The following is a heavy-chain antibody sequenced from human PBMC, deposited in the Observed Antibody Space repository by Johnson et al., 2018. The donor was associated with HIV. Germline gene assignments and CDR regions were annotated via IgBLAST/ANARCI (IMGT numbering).Heavy chain of an antibody. CDR3: TTAIVIDAFDI. D-gene: IGHD3-16*02. CDR1: GFIFSNAW. V-gene: IGHV3-15*01. J-gene: IGHJ3*02. Sequence: VQLVESGGGVVRPGGSLRLSCVASGFIFSNAWLRWVRQAPGKGLEWVGRIKSKTDGGTTDYAAPVKGRFTISRDNSKNTLYLQMNSLKIEDTAVYYCTTAIVIDAFDIWGQGTMVTVSS. CDR2: IKSKTDGGTT.